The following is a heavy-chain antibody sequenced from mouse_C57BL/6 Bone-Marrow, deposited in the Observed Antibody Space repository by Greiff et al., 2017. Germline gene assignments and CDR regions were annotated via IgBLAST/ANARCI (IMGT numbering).Heavy chain of an antibody. Sequence: DVMLVESGGDLVKPGGSLKLSCAASGFTFSSYGMSWVRQTPDKRLEWVATISSGGSYTYYPDSVKGRVTISRDNAKNTLYLQMSSLKSEDTAMYYCARQLRLRDYFDYWGQGTTLTVSS. CDR3: ARQLRLRDYFDY. J-gene: IGHJ2*01. V-gene: IGHV5-6*02. CDR1: GFTFSSYG. CDR2: ISSGGSYT. D-gene: IGHD3-2*02.